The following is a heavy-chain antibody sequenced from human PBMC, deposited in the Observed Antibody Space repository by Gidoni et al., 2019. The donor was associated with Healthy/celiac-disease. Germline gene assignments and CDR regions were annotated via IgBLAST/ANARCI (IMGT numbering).Heavy chain of an antibody. CDR2: ISGSGGST. CDR1: GFPFSSYA. Sequence: EVQLLESGGGLVQHGGSLRLSCAASGFPFSSYAMSWVRQAPGKGLEWVSAISGSGGSTYYADSVKGRFTISRDNSKNTLYLQMNSLRAEDTAVYYCAKVVWSGIHYYYYGMDVWGQGTTVTVSS. CDR3: AKVVWSGIHYYYYGMDV. D-gene: IGHD3-3*01. V-gene: IGHV3-23*01. J-gene: IGHJ6*02.